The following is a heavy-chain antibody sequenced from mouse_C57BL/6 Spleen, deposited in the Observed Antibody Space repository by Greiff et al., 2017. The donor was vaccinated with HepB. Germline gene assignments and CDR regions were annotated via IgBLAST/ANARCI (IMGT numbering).Heavy chain of an antibody. V-gene: IGHV1-82*01. Sequence: VQLQESGPELVKPGASVKISCKASGYAFSSSWMNWVKQRPGKGLEWIGRIYPGDGDTNYNGKFKGKATLTADKSSSTAYMQLSSLTSEDSAVYCCARSPTTVVGQYYFDYWGQGTTLTVSS. CDR2: IYPGDGDT. CDR3: ARSPTTVVGQYYFDY. CDR1: GYAFSSSW. D-gene: IGHD1-1*01. J-gene: IGHJ2*01.